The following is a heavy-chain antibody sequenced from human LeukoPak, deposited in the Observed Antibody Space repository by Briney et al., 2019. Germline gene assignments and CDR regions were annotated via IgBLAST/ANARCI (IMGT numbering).Heavy chain of an antibody. CDR3: ARLRYCSSTTCYAEMYYFDY. CDR2: INPNSGGT. J-gene: IGHJ4*02. CDR1: GYTFPGYY. D-gene: IGHD2-2*01. Sequence: ASVKVSCKASGYTFPGYYIHWVRQAHGQGLERMGRINPNSGGTNYAQKFQGRVTMTRDTSISTAYMELSRLRSDDTAVYYCARLRYCSSTTCYAEMYYFDYWGQGTPVTVSS. V-gene: IGHV1-2*06.